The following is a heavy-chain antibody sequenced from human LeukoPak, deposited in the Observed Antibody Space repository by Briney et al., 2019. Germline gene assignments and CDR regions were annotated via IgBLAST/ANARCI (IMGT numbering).Heavy chain of an antibody. J-gene: IGHJ5*01. CDR2: ISGYNGDT. D-gene: IGHD6-19*01. V-gene: IGHV1-18*01. Sequence: GASVIVSCTASGYTFTRHGISWVRQAPGQGLEWVGWISGYNGDTNYAQKLQGRVTMTKDTSTSSVYMVLRSLRSDDTAVYYCARDPSNSSGWKTWFDSWGQGTLVTVSS. CDR1: GYTFTRHG. CDR3: ARDPSNSSGWKTWFDS.